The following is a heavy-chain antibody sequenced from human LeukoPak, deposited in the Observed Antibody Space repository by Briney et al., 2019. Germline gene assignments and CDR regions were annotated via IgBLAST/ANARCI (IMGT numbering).Heavy chain of an antibody. D-gene: IGHD6-13*01. CDR3: ARDYSSSWYSGWFDP. V-gene: IGHV1-69*13. CDR1: GGTFSSYA. J-gene: IGHJ5*02. Sequence: SVKVSCKASGGTFSSYAISWVRQAPGQGLEWMGGIIPIFGTANYAQKFQGRVAITADESTSTAYMELSSLRSEDTAVYYCARDYSSSWYSGWFDPWGQGTLVTVSS. CDR2: IIPIFGTA.